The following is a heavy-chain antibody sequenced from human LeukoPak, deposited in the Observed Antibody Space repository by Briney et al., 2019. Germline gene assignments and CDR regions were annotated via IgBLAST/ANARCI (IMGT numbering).Heavy chain of an antibody. D-gene: IGHD1-1*01. J-gene: IGHJ4*02. V-gene: IGHV3-49*03. CDR1: GFTFGDYA. CDR3: TRDRGAYNLYDY. CDR2: IRSKAYGETA. Sequence: GGSLRLSCTASGFTFGDYAMSWIRRAPGKGLEWVGFIRSKAYGETADYAASVKGRFTISRDDSKAIAYLQMNSLKTEDTAVYHCTRDRGAYNLYDYWGQGTLVTVSS.